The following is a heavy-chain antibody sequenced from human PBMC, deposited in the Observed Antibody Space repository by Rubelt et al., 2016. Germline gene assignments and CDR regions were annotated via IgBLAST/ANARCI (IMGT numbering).Heavy chain of an antibody. J-gene: IGHJ4*02. CDR1: GFTFSSYA. Sequence: VQLVESGGGVVQPGRSLRLSCAASGFTFSSYAMHWVRQAPGKGLEWVAVISYDGSGKYYADSVKGRFTVSRDNSKNTMFLHMNSLRTDDTAVYFCAKDHSGDMATRRFDFWGQGTLVTVSS. CDR3: AKDHSGDMATRRFDF. V-gene: IGHV3-30*04. D-gene: IGHD5-24*01. CDR2: ISYDGSGK.